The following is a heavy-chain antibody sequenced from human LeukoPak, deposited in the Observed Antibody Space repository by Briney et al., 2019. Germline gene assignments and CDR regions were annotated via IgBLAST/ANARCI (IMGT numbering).Heavy chain of an antibody. J-gene: IGHJ4*02. V-gene: IGHV1-18*01. CDR3: ARESVRGSEDY. CDR1: GYTSTSYG. Sequence: RGASVKVSCKASGYTSTSYGISWVRQAPGQGLEWMGWISAYNGNANYAQKLQGRVTMTTDTSTSTAYMELRSLRSDDTAVYYCARESVRGSEDYWGQGTLVTVSS. D-gene: IGHD1-1*01. CDR2: ISAYNGNA.